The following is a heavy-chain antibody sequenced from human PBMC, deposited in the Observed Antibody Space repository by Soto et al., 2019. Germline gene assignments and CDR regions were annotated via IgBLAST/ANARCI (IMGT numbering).Heavy chain of an antibody. CDR2: ITSGSNSI. V-gene: IGHV3-48*01. J-gene: IGHJ4*02. CDR3: ARDSATSFDF. CDR1: GFTFNIFS. Sequence: EVQLVESGGGLVQPGGSLRLSCAASGFTFNIFSMNWVRQAPGKELEWISYITSGSNSIYYADSVKGRFTISRDNAKNSLYLQMNNLRAEDTAVYYCARDSATSFDFWGQGTLVTVSS.